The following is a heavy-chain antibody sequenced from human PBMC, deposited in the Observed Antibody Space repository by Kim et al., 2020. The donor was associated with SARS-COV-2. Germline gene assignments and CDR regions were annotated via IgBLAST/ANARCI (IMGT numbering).Heavy chain of an antibody. CDR2: ISWNSGSI. CDR3: ARVSDTASQNRYYYGMDV. D-gene: IGHD5-18*01. CDR1: GFTFDDYA. J-gene: IGHJ6*02. Sequence: GGSLRLSCAASGFTFDDYAMHWVRQAPGKGLEWVSGISWNSGSIGYADSVKGRFTISRDNAKNSLYLQMNSLRAEDTALYYCARVSDTASQNRYYYGMDVWGQGTTVTVSS. V-gene: IGHV3-9*01.